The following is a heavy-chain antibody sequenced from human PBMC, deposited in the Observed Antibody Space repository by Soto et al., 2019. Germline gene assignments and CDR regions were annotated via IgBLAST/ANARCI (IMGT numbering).Heavy chain of an antibody. CDR2: ISSSRSYI. Sequence: GGSLRLSCAASVFTFSSYSMNLVRQAPGKGLEWVSSISSSRSYIYYADSVKGRFTISRDNAKNSLYLQMNSLRAEDTAVYYCATGDSSTLDYLEDWGQGTMVTVAS. CDR3: ATGDSSTLDYLED. J-gene: IGHJ4*02. V-gene: IGHV3-21*01. CDR1: VFTFSSYS. D-gene: IGHD3-22*01.